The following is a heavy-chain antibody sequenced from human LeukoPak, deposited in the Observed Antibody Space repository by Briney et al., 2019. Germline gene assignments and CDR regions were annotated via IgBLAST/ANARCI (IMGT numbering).Heavy chain of an antibody. CDR3: AKGGSLRLAAAGAGFDY. CDR1: GFIFSTYY. D-gene: IGHD6-13*01. V-gene: IGHV3-7*03. J-gene: IGHJ4*02. CDR2: IKRDGSEK. Sequence: GGSLRLSCAASGFIFSTYYMNWVRQAPGKGLEWVANIKRDGSEKDYVDSVKGRFTISRDNSKNTLYLQMNSLRAEDTAVYYCAKGGSLRLAAAGAGFDYWGQGTLVTVSS.